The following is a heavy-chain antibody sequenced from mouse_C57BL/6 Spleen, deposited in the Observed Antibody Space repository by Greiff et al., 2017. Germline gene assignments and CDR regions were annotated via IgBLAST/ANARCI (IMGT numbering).Heavy chain of an antibody. J-gene: IGHJ1*03. CDR3: TRKVWYFDV. D-gene: IGHD1-3*01. CDR2: IDPETGGT. CDR1: GYTFTDYE. Sequence: QVQLKQSGAELVRPGASVTLSCKASGYTFTDYEMPWVKQTPVHGLEWLGAIDPETGGTAYNQKFKGKAILTADKSSSTAYMELRSLTSEDTAVYDWTRKVWYFDVWGTGTTVTVSS. V-gene: IGHV1-15*01.